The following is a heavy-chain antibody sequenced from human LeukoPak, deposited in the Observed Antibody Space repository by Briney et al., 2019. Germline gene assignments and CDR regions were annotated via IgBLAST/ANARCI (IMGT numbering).Heavy chain of an antibody. Sequence: PGGSLRLSCAASGFTFSSYATSWVRQAPGKGLEWVSAISGSGGSTYYADSVKGRFTISRDNSKNTLYLQLNSLRAEDTAVYYCAKSTNPLYYYYGMDVWGQGTTVTVSS. CDR2: ISGSGGST. CDR3: AKSTNPLYYYYGMDV. CDR1: GFTFSSYA. V-gene: IGHV3-23*01. D-gene: IGHD2-2*01. J-gene: IGHJ6*02.